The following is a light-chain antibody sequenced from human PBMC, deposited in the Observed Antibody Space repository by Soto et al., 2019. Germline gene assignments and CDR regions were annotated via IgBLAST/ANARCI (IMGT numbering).Light chain of an antibody. Sequence: QSALTQPRSVSGSPGQSVTISCTGTSSDVGGYNYVSWYQQHPGKAPKLMIYDVSKRPSGVPDRFSGSKSGNMASLTISGLQAEDEAAYYFCSYAGSYTYVFGTGTKVTV. V-gene: IGLV2-11*01. CDR2: DVS. CDR3: CSYAGSYTYV. J-gene: IGLJ1*01. CDR1: SSDVGGYNY.